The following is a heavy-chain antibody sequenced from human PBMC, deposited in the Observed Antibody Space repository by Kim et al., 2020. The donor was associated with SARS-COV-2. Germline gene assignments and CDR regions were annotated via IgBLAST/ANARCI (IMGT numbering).Heavy chain of an antibody. V-gene: IGHV3-21*01. J-gene: IGHJ5*02. CDR3: ARSYYDSSGYHRGFDP. Sequence: SVKARFTISRANAKNSPYLQVNSLRAEDTAVYYCARSYYDSSGYHRGFDPWGQGTLVTVSS. D-gene: IGHD3-22*01.